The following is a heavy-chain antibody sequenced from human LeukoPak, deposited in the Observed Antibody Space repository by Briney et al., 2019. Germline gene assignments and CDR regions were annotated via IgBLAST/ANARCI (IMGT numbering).Heavy chain of an antibody. D-gene: IGHD6-19*01. Sequence: SSETLPLTCTVSGGSISSYNWNWIRQSPGKGLEWIGNIYYTGSTNYNPSLKGRVTISVDTSKNQFSLKLSSVTAADTAVFYCARGASGWYWIDYWGQGILVTVSS. CDR3: ARGASGWYWIDY. CDR1: GGSISSYN. V-gene: IGHV4-59*01. J-gene: IGHJ4*02. CDR2: IYYTGST.